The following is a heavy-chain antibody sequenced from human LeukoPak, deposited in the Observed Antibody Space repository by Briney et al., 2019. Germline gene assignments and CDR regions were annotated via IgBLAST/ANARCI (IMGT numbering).Heavy chain of an antibody. J-gene: IGHJ4*02. D-gene: IGHD6-13*01. CDR1: GGTFSSYA. V-gene: IGHV1-69*06. Sequence: ASVKVSCKASGGTFSSYAISWVRQAPGQGLEWMGGIIPIFGTANYAQKFQGRVTITADKSASTAYMELSSLRSEDTAVYYCARAHKIHMSIAAAGPCFDYWGQGTLVTVSS. CDR2: IIPIFGTA. CDR3: ARAHKIHMSIAAAGPCFDY.